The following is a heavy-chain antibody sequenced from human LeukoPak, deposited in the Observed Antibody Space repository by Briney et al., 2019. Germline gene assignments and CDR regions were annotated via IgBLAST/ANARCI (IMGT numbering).Heavy chain of an antibody. Sequence: PSETLSLTCTVSGGSISSYYWSWIRQPPGKGLEWIGYIYYSGSTNYNPSLKSRVTISVDTSKNQFSLKLSSVTAADTAVYYCARHGLGYGYGHDAFDIWGQGTMVTVSS. CDR2: IYYSGST. CDR3: ARHGLGYGYGHDAFDI. D-gene: IGHD5-18*01. CDR1: GGSISSYY. V-gene: IGHV4-59*08. J-gene: IGHJ3*02.